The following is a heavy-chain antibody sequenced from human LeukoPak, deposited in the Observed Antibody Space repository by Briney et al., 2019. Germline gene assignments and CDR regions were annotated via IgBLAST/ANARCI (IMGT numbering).Heavy chain of an antibody. D-gene: IGHD3-3*01. Sequence: SETLSLTCTVSGYSISSGYYWAWIRQPPGKGLEWIGSIYHSGSTYYNPSLKSRVTISVDTSKNQFSLKLSSVTAADTAVYYCARGATYYDFWSGWVGSEHPFDPWGQGTLVTVSS. CDR2: IYHSGST. V-gene: IGHV4-38-2*02. J-gene: IGHJ5*02. CDR1: GYSISSGYY. CDR3: ARGATYYDFWSGWVGSEHPFDP.